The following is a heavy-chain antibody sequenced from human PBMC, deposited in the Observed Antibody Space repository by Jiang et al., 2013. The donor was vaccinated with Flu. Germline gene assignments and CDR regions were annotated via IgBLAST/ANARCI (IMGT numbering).Heavy chain of an antibody. CDR2: TFYRSKWHN. J-gene: IGHJ6*02. Sequence: SLTCAISGDSVSSNDAAWNWIRQSPSRGLEWLGRTFYRSKWHNDYAESVRSRITINPDTSKNQFSLHLNSVTPEDTAVYYCVRCLTGDYYGMDVWSLGSTVTVSS. CDR1: GDSVSSNDAA. CDR3: VRCLTGDYYGMDV. D-gene: IGHD7-27*01. V-gene: IGHV6-1*01.